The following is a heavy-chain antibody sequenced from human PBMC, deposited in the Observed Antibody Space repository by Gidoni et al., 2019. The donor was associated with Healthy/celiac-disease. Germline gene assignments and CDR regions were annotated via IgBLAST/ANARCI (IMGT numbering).Heavy chain of an antibody. J-gene: IGHJ4*02. D-gene: IGHD3-3*01. V-gene: IGHV3-33*01. CDR1: GFTFSSYG. CDR2: IWYDGSNK. CDR3: ARDLLEYYFDY. Sequence: QVQLVESGGGVVLPGRSLRLSCSASGFTFSSYGMHWVRQAPGKGLEWVAVIWYDGSNKYYADSVKGRFTISRDNSKNTLYLQMNSLRAEDTAVYYCARDLLEYYFDYWGQGTLVTVSS.